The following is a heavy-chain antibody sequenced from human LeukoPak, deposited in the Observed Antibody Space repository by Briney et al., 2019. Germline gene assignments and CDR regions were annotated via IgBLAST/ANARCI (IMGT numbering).Heavy chain of an antibody. J-gene: IGHJ3*02. Sequence: GGSLRLSCAASGFTFSDYRMNWVRQAPGKGLEWVASIKNDGTKMYYVDSLKSRFTISRDNAKNSLYLQMNSLRAEDTAVYYCARDIRRPSYAFDIWGQGTMVTVSS. CDR3: ARDIRRPSYAFDI. D-gene: IGHD5-24*01. CDR1: GFTFSDYR. CDR2: IKNDGTKM. V-gene: IGHV3-7*01.